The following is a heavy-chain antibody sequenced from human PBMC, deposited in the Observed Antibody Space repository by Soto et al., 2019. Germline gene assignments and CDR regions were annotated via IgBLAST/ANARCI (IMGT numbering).Heavy chain of an antibody. D-gene: IGHD2-2*01. V-gene: IGHV1-18*01. CDR1: GYTFTSYG. CDR2: ISAYNGNT. CDR3: ARENVLVPAAMLWYFDY. Sequence: QVQLVQSGAEVKKPGASVKVSCKASGYTFTSYGISWVRQAPGQGLEWMGWISAYNGNTNYAQKLQGRVTMTTDTSTSTAYMELRSLRSDDTAVYYCARENVLVPAAMLWYFDYWGQGTLVTVSS. J-gene: IGHJ4*02.